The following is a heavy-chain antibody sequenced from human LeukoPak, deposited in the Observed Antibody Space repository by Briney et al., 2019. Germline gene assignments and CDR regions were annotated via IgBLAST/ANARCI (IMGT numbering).Heavy chain of an antibody. D-gene: IGHD3-3*01. CDR3: ASRVDPNYYYYYMDV. CDR1: GGSISSSSYY. V-gene: IGHV4-39*01. J-gene: IGHJ6*03. CDR2: IYYSGST. Sequence: SETLSLTCTVSGGSISSSSYYWGWIRQPPGKGLEWIGSIYYSGSTYYNPSLKSRVTISVDTSKNQFSLKLSSVTAADTAVYYCASRVDPNYYYYYMDVWGKGTTVTVSS.